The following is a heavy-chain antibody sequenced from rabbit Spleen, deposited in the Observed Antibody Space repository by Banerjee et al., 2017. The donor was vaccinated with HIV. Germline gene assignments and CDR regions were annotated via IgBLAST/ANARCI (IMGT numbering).Heavy chain of an antibody. V-gene: IGHV1S40*01. D-gene: IGHD8-1*01. CDR1: GFSFSSSYY. Sequence: QSLEESGGDLVKPGASLALTCKASGFSFSSSYYMYWVRQAPGKGLEWIASIAAGSSGSTWYANWAKGRFTISKTSSTTVTLQMTSLTAADTATYFCARHAGYAGYGYSTLDLWGPGTLVTVS. CDR2: IAAGSSGST. CDR3: ARHAGYAGYGYSTLDL. J-gene: IGHJ4*01.